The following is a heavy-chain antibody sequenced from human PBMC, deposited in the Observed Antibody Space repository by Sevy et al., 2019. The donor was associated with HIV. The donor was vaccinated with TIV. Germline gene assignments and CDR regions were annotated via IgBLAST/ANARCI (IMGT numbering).Heavy chain of an antibody. CDR3: AREGCTKPQDY. CDR2: LSFGCGEI. V-gene: IGHV3-23*01. Sequence: GGSLRLSCAASGFTLSKYSMSWVRQPPGKGLEWVSTLSFGCGEINYADSVKGRFTISRDNSKSSVYLQMNNLRPEDTAVYYCAREGCTKPQDYWGQGTLVTVSS. D-gene: IGHD2-8*01. J-gene: IGHJ4*02. CDR1: GFTLSKYS.